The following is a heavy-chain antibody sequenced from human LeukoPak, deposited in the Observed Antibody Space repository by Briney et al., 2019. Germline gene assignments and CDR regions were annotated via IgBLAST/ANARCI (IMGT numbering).Heavy chain of an antibody. CDR2: INWNGGST. D-gene: IGHD2-2*01. Sequence: GGFLRLSSAASGFTFDDYGMSWVRQAPGKGLEWVSGINWNGGSTGYADSVKGRFTISRDNAKKSLYLQMNSLRVEDTALYYCARHGTNREVPAAIDHWGQGTLVTVSS. CDR1: GFTFDDYG. CDR3: ARHGTNREVPAAIDH. J-gene: IGHJ4*02. V-gene: IGHV3-20*04.